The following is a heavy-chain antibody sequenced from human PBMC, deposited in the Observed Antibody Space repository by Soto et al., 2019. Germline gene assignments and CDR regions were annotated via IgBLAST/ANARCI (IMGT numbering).Heavy chain of an antibody. Sequence: PGESLKISCAASGFTFSGYGMTWVRQAPGKGLEWVSFSSATGSGRYYADSVKGRFTISRDNSKNTLYLQMSSLRADDTAAYYCAKDRRAGGNYGFYSDFWGQGALVTVSS. CDR2: SSATGSGR. J-gene: IGHJ4*02. CDR3: AKDRRAGGNYGFYSDF. CDR1: GFTFSGYG. D-gene: IGHD1-7*01. V-gene: IGHV3-23*01.